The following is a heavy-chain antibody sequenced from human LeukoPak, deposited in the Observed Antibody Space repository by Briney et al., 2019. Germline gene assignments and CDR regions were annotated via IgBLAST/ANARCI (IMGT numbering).Heavy chain of an antibody. D-gene: IGHD2-8*01. Sequence: GGSQRLSCVASGLKFGPYNMNWIRQAPGKGLEWVACIHSSSNDLYSAESVKGRFTISRDNAKQSLFLQMDTLRAEDTAIYYCARANHDAFDIWGQGTMVTVSS. CDR1: GLKFGPYN. CDR2: IHSSSNDL. J-gene: IGHJ3*02. V-gene: IGHV3-21*01. CDR3: ARANHDAFDI.